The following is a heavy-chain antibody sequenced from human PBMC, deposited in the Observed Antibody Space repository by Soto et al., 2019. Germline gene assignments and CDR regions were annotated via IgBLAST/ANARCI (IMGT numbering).Heavy chain of an antibody. V-gene: IGHV1-3*01. D-gene: IGHD2-2*01. J-gene: IGHJ6*02. CDR1: GYTFTGYA. CDR3: ARVLVVPAAMSNLYYYGMDV. Sequence: ASVKVSCKASGYTFTGYAMHWVRQAPGQRLEWMGWINAGNGNTKYSQKFQGRVTITRDTSASTAYMELSSLRSEDTAVYYCARVLVVPAAMSNLYYYGMDVWGQGTTVTVSS. CDR2: INAGNGNT.